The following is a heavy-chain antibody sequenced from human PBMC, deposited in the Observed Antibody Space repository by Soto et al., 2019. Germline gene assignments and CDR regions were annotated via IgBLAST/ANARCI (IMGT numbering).Heavy chain of an antibody. CDR2: MSGSGDNT. Sequence: GGSLRLSCAASGFTFSSHAMSWVRQAPGKGLEWVSSMSGSGDNTYHADSVKGRFTVSRDNSRNTLYLQMNSLRAEDTAVYYCAKHRYDILTDPDYWGLGTLVTVSS. V-gene: IGHV3-23*01. CDR1: GFTFSSHA. CDR3: AKHRYDILTDPDY. D-gene: IGHD3-9*01. J-gene: IGHJ4*02.